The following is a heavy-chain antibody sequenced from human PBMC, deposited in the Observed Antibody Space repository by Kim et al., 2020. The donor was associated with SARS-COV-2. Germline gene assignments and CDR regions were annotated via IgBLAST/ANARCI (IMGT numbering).Heavy chain of an antibody. CDR1: GFTFSGSA. CDR2: IRSKPNNYAT. J-gene: IGHJ4*02. V-gene: IGHV3-73*01. Sequence: GGSLRLSCAASGFTFSGSAIHWVRQASGKGLEWVGRIRSKPNNYATAYAVSMKGRFTISRDDSKNMAYLQMTSLKIEDTAVYFCTRLGDSDYWGQGTLVTVSS. CDR3: TRLGDSDY. D-gene: IGHD4-17*01.